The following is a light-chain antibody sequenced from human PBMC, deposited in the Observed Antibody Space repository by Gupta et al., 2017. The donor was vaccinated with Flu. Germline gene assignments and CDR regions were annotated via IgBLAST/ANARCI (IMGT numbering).Light chain of an antibody. Sequence: QSALTQPPSASGSPGQSVTISCSGTSSDVGAYKYVSWYQQYPGKAPKLILSEVSKRPSGVPDRFSGSKSGNTASLTVSGLQPEDEADYYCSSYAGNFQLLFGGGTKVTVL. CDR1: SSDVGAYKY. CDR3: SSYAGNFQLL. J-gene: IGLJ3*02. V-gene: IGLV2-8*01. CDR2: EVS.